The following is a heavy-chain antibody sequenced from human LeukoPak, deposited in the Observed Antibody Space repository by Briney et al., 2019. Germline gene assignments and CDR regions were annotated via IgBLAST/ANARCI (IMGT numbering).Heavy chain of an antibody. V-gene: IGHV4-59*12. D-gene: IGHD6-19*01. Sequence: SETLSLTCTVSSASISSYYWSWIRQPPGKGLEWIGYIYYTGSAIYNPSLKSRVTISVDTSNYQFSLKLSSVTAADTAVYYCARVSSGWYKNFDYWGQGTLVTVSS. CDR3: ARVSSGWYKNFDY. CDR2: IYYTGSA. J-gene: IGHJ4*02. CDR1: SASISSYY.